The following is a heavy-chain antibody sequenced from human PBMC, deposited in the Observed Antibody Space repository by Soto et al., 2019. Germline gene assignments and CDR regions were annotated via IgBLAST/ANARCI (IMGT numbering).Heavy chain of an antibody. CDR2: IYSGGIT. V-gene: IGHV3-66*01. Sequence: GGSLRLSCAASEFTVNSKYMSWVRQAPGKGLEWVSVIYSGGITYYADSVRGRFIISSDNSKNTLYLQMDSLSAEDTAVYYCARDFHFSSGYGDYFNYWGQGTQVTVSS. J-gene: IGHJ4*02. CDR1: EFTVNSKY. D-gene: IGHD3-3*02. CDR3: ARDFHFSSGYGDYFNY.